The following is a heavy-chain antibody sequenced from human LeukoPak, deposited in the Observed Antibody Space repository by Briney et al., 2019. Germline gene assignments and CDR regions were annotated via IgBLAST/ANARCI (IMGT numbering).Heavy chain of an antibody. CDR3: ARSWGRFDY. D-gene: IGHD3-16*01. Sequence: SETLSLTCAVSGGSSRDFSDDYWSWIRQRPGKGLECMGEINESGITYYSPSLSNPLTLSVHQSKKQFSLRLTSVTAADTAVYYCARSWGRFDYWGQGTLVTVSS. V-gene: IGHV4-34*01. CDR2: INESGIT. CDR1: GGSSRDFSDDY. J-gene: IGHJ4*02.